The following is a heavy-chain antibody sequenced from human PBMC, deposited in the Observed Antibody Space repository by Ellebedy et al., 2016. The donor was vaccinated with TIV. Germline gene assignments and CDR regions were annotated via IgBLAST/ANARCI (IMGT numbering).Heavy chain of an antibody. D-gene: IGHD2-21*02. CDR1: GGTFSSYA. Sequence: SVKVSCXASGGTFSSYAISWVRQAPGQGLEWMGGIIPIFGTANYAQKFQGRVTITADESTSTAYMELSSLRSEDTAVYYCAGPVVTASYYYYGMDVWGQGTTGTVSS. CDR2: IIPIFGTA. V-gene: IGHV1-69*13. CDR3: AGPVVTASYYYYGMDV. J-gene: IGHJ6*02.